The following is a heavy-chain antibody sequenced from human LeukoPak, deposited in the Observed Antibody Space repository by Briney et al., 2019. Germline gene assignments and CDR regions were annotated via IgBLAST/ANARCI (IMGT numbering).Heavy chain of an antibody. V-gene: IGHV3-23*01. Sequence: GGSLRLSCATSGAVLAMAWVRQAPGTGLEWVAVISDLGQTTYYRDSVEGRFTISRDNAKNTVYLQMKSLRVEDTGVYYCAKDAQGGRASYNWFGSWGQGTLVTVSA. D-gene: IGHD2-15*01. CDR3: AKDAQGGRASYNWFGS. CDR1: GAVLA. CDR2: ISDLGQTT. J-gene: IGHJ5*01.